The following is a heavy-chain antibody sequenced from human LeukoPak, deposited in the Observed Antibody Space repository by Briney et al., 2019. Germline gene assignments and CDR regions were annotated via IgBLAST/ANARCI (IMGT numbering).Heavy chain of an antibody. CDR1: GGSVNSYY. CDR3: ARDYCTSTTCPNWFDP. Sequence: SETLSLTCTVSGGSVNSYYLSWIRQPAGKTLEWIGRIYDGGSTNYNPSLKSRVTMSVDTSKNQISLKLKSVTAADTAVYYCARDYCTSTTCPNWFDPWGQGTLVTVSS. J-gene: IGHJ5*02. D-gene: IGHD2-2*01. CDR2: IYDGGST. V-gene: IGHV4-4*07.